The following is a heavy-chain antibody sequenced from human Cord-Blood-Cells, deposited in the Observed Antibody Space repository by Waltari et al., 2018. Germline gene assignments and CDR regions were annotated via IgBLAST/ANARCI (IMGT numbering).Heavy chain of an antibody. J-gene: IGHJ3*02. Sequence: QVQLQESGPGLVKPSENLSLTCTVSGGSISSYYWSWIRQPAGKGLEWIVRIYPSGSTNYNPSIKSLVTMSVDTSKNQFSLKLSSVTAADTVVYYCARDPTWSDAFDICGQGTMVTVSS. CDR3: ARDPTWSDAFDI. V-gene: IGHV4-4*07. D-gene: IGHD2-8*02. CDR2: IYPSGST. CDR1: GGSISSYY.